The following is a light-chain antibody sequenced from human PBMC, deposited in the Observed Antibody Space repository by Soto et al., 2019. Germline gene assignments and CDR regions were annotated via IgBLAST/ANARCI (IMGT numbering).Light chain of an antibody. J-gene: IGLJ2*01. CDR3: ASYTTSHTVI. V-gene: IGLV2-14*03. Sequence: QSVLTQPASVSGSPGQAITISCTGTTSDIGRFNYVSWYQHHPGKAPKLMIYDVSNRPSGLSNRFSGSKSGNTASLIISGLQAEDEADYYCASYTTSHTVIFGGGTKLTVL. CDR1: TSDIGRFNY. CDR2: DVS.